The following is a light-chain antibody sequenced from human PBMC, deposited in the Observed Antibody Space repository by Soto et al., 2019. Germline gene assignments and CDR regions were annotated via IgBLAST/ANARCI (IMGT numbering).Light chain of an antibody. V-gene: IGKV3-20*01. Sequence: VVTMSPGTLSMSKGERATLSCRASQRISNSYLAWYQQKPGQAPRLLLYDASSRATGIPDRVSGSGSGTDFTLTISRLEPEDFAVYYCQQYARPPYAFGQGTKVDIK. CDR2: DAS. J-gene: IGKJ2*01. CDR1: QRISNSY. CDR3: QQYARPPYA.